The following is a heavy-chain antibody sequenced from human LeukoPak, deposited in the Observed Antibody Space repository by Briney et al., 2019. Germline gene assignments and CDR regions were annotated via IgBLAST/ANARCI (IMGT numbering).Heavy chain of an antibody. V-gene: IGHV3-23*01. D-gene: IGHD3-22*01. J-gene: IGHJ4*02. CDR3: AKGAAYYYDSSGYYYFFDY. CDR2: ISPRGGGT. CDR1: GFTFSNYC. Sequence: GGSLRLSCAASGFTFSNYCMNWVRQAPGKGLEWLSGISPRGGGTYYADSVKGLFTISRDDSKSTLSLQMNSLRVEDTAVCYCAKGAAYYYDSSGYYYFFDYWGQGTLVTVSS.